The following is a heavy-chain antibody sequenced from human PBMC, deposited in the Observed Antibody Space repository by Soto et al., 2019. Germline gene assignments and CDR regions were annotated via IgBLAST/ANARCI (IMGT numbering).Heavy chain of an antibody. CDR1: GFTFSSYS. J-gene: IGHJ4*02. D-gene: IGHD3-10*01. CDR3: ASLERITMVRGVIIDY. V-gene: IGHV3-21*01. Sequence: LRLSCAASGFTFSSYSMNWVRQAPGKGLEWVSSISSSSSYIYYADSVKGRFTISRDNAKNSLYLQMNSLRAEDTAVYYCASLERITMVRGVIIDYWGQGTLVTVSS. CDR2: ISSSSSYI.